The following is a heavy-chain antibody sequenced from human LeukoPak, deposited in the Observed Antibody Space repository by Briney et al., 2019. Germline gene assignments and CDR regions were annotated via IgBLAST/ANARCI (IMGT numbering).Heavy chain of an antibody. CDR1: GFTFSGFA. Sequence: GTSLRLSCAGSGFTFSGFAMHWARQAPGKGLEWVAAISYHGRDKYYADAVSGRFTISRDNSKNTLHLEMNSLRTDDTAVYYYTKERGGGGRRINLMVGGYGPWGQGTQVTVSS. D-gene: IGHD3-22*01. CDR2: ISYHGRDK. J-gene: IGHJ5*02. V-gene: IGHV3-30*04. CDR3: TKERGGGGRRINLMVGGYGP.